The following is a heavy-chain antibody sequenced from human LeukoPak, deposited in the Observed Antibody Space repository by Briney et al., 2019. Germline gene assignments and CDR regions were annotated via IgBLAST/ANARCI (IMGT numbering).Heavy chain of an antibody. CDR3: ARFQYFQEFFDV. Sequence: GGSLRLSCAASGFTFSTFWMSWVRQAPGQGLEWVATIQHDGSETYYVASVEGRFVISRDNAKKSPYLQMSSLRAEDTAVYYCARFQYFQEFFDVWGQGTMVAVSS. CDR1: GFTFSTFW. CDR2: IQHDGSET. J-gene: IGHJ3*01. D-gene: IGHD3-10*01. V-gene: IGHV3-7*03.